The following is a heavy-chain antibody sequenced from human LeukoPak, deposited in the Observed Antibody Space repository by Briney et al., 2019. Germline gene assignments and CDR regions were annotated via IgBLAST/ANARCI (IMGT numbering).Heavy chain of an antibody. CDR2: ISSSSRIT. Sequence: PGGSLRLSCAASGFSFSSYSMNWVRQAPGEGLEWVSYISSSSRITYYADSVKGRFTISTDNAKNSLYLQMNSLRADDTAVYYCVRAWTSGYLSEGGQGTLVTVSS. V-gene: IGHV3-48*01. J-gene: IGHJ4*02. D-gene: IGHD3-22*01. CDR1: GFSFSSYS. CDR3: VRAWTSGYLSE.